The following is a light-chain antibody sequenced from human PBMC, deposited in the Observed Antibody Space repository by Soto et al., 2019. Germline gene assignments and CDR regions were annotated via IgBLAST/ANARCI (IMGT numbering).Light chain of an antibody. Sequence: PLPQSPSFRSATVGDRVTTTSRARQGISCYGAWYLKKTRKDPKIMMYAASTLQRGVPSRFSGSVSGTECNLAVSSLQPEECATYDGQQLNDYTITVCPRARLEIK. CDR3: QQLNDYTIT. CDR1: QGISCY. J-gene: IGKJ5*01. CDR2: AAS. V-gene: IGKV1-9*01.